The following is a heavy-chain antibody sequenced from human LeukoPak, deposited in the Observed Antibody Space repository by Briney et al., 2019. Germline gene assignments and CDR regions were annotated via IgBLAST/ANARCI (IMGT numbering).Heavy chain of an antibody. Sequence: SETLSLTCSVSGASLTANFYYWGWIRQSPGKGLEWIASIHYSGNTYYNPSLKSRVSISIDTSKKQFSLNLTSVTAADTSLYYCARHLVVSKEIDHGGQGTVVTVSS. CDR2: IHYSGNT. V-gene: IGHV4-39*01. J-gene: IGHJ4*02. CDR3: ARHLVVSKEIDH. D-gene: IGHD2-15*01. CDR1: GASLTANFYY.